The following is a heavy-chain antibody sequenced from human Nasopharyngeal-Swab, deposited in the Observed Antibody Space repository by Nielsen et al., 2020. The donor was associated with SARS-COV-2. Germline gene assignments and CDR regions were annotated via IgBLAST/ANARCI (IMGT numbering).Heavy chain of an antibody. CDR2: VSTYNGQT. Sequence: WVRQAPGQGLEWMGWVSTYNGQTKYPQKLQGRVTMTTDTSTSTVYLELRGLRSDDTAVYYCARGDSGSYSAYWGQGTLVTVSS. CDR3: ARGDSGSYSAY. V-gene: IGHV1-18*01. J-gene: IGHJ4*02. D-gene: IGHD1-26*01.